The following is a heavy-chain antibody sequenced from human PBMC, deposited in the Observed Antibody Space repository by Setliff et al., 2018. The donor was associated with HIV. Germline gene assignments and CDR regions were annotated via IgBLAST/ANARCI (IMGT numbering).Heavy chain of an antibody. D-gene: IGHD1-1*01. Sequence: SETLSLTCTVSGGSMSSYYWSRIRQPPGKGLEWIGYIYYSGSTNYNPSLKSRVTISVDTSKNQFSLKLRSVTAADTAVYYCVRAYNDLENYYHHYYYMDVWGKGTTVTSP. V-gene: IGHV4-59*08. CDR1: GGSMSSYY. CDR3: VRAYNDLENYYHHYYYMDV. J-gene: IGHJ6*03. CDR2: IYYSGST.